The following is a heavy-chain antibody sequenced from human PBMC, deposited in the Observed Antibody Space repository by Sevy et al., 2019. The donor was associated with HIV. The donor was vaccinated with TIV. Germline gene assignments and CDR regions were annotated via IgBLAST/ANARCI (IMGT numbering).Heavy chain of an antibody. D-gene: IGHD6-19*01. Sequence: SETLSLTCTVSGGSISSSSYYWGWIRQPPGKGLEWIGSIYYSGSTYYNPSLKSRVTISVDTSKNQFSLKLSSVTAADTAVYYCARGQWLVHDYWGQGTLDTVSS. CDR3: ARGQWLVHDY. CDR2: IYYSGST. V-gene: IGHV4-39*01. CDR1: GGSISSSSYY. J-gene: IGHJ4*02.